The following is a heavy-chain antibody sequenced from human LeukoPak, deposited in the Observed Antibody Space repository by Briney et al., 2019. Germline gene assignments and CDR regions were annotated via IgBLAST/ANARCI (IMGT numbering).Heavy chain of an antibody. CDR2: ISGSSGDST. V-gene: IGHV3-23*01. CDR3: AKDLEAAALYYYYYMDV. J-gene: IGHJ6*03. D-gene: IGHD6-13*01. Sequence: PGGSLRLSCAASGFTFSNYAMSWVRQAPGKGLDWVSAISGSSGDSTYYADSVKGRFTISRDNSKNTLYLQMNSLRAEDTDVYYCAKDLEAAALYYYYYMDVWGKGTTVTVSS. CDR1: GFTFSNYA.